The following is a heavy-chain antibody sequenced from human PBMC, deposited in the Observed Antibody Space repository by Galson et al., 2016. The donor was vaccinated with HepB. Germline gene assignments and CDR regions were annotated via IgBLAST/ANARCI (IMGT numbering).Heavy chain of an antibody. CDR3: ARRARDDSSGYYYLDY. D-gene: IGHD3-22*01. Sequence: SETLSLTCAVSGGSISSSNWWSWVRQPPGKGLEWIGEIYHSGSTNYNPSLKSRVTVSVDKSKNQFSLKLSSVTAADTAVYYCARRARDDSSGYYYLDYWGQGTLVTVSS. CDR2: IYHSGST. V-gene: IGHV4-4*02. J-gene: IGHJ4*02. CDR1: GGSISSSNW.